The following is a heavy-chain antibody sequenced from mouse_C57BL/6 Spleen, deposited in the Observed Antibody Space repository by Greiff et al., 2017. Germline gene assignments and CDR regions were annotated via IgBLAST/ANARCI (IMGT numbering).Heavy chain of an antibody. CDR2: IYPGNGDT. J-gene: IGHJ1*03. CDR3: ARYYYGSSYWYFDV. Sequence: LQQSGAELVRPGASVKMSCKASGYTFTSYNMHWVKQTPRQGLEWIGAIYPGNGDTSYNQKFKGKATLTVDKSSSTAYMQLSSLTSEDSAVYFCARYYYGSSYWYFDVWGTGTTVTVSS. V-gene: IGHV1-12*01. D-gene: IGHD1-1*01. CDR1: GYTFTSYN.